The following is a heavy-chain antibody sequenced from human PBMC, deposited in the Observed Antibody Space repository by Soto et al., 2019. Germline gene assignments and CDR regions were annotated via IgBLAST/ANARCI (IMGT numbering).Heavy chain of an antibody. CDR3: AKDLLNYDFWSGRDY. CDR2: ISGSGGST. CDR1: GFTFSSYA. D-gene: IGHD3-3*01. V-gene: IGHV3-23*01. J-gene: IGHJ4*02. Sequence: GGSLRLSCAASGFTFSSYAMSWVRQAPGKGLEWVSAISGSGGSTYYADSVKGRFTISRDNSKNTLYLQMNSLRAEDTAVYYCAKDLLNYDFWSGRDYWGQGTLVTVSS.